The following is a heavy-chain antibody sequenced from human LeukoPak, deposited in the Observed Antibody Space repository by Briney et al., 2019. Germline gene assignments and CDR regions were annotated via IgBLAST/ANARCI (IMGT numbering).Heavy chain of an antibody. D-gene: IGHD2-8*02. V-gene: IGHV1-8*03. CDR3: ARGDWCPDY. CDR2: MNPNNGNT. J-gene: IGHJ4*02. CDR1: GYTFTRDD. Sequence: ASVKVSCKAPGYTFTRDDINWVRQATGQGLEWMGWMNPNNGNTGYAQKFQGRVTITRNTSISTVYMELSSLRSEDTAVYYCARGDWCPDYWGQGTLVTVSS.